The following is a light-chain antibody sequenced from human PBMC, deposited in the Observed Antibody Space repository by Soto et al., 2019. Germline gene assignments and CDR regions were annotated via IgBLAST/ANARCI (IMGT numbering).Light chain of an antibody. CDR3: QQYGTSRWT. J-gene: IGKJ1*01. Sequence: EIVLTQSPATLSLSPGERAPLSCGASQNVSNSYLAWYQQKPGLAPRLLIYDASSRAIGIPDRFSGSGSGADFTLTISRLEPEDFAVYYCQQYGTSRWTFGQGTKVEIK. CDR2: DAS. CDR1: QNVSNSY. V-gene: IGKV3D-20*01.